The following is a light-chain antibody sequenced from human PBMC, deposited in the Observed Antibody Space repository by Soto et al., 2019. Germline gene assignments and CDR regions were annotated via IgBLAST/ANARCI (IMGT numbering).Light chain of an antibody. CDR1: HSINTF. Sequence: EIVLTQSPVTLSLSPGERATLSCRASHSINTFLAWYQQKPGQAPRLLIYDASDRATGIPDRFSGSGSGTDFTLTISSLEPEDFAVYYCQQRSNWPITFGQGTRLEIK. CDR3: QQRSNWPIT. CDR2: DAS. V-gene: IGKV3-11*01. J-gene: IGKJ5*01.